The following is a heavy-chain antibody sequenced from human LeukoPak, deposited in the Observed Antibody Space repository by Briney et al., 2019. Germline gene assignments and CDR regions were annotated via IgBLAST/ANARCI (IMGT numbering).Heavy chain of an antibody. CDR2: IWYDGSNK. J-gene: IGHJ3*02. V-gene: IGHV3-33*01. CDR1: GFTFSSYG. Sequence: GGSLRLSCAASGFTFSSYGMHWVRQAPGKGLEWVAVIWYDGSNKYYADSVKGRFTISRDNSKNTLHLQMNSLRDEDTAVYYCARGGLGIGDFDIWGQGTMVTVSS. D-gene: IGHD7-27*01. CDR3: ARGGLGIGDFDI.